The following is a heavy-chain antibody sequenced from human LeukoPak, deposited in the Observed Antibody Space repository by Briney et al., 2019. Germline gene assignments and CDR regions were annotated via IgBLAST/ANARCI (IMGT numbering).Heavy chain of an antibody. J-gene: IGHJ5*02. D-gene: IGHD2-2*01. V-gene: IGHV1-69*04. CDR1: GGTFSSYA. CDR3: ARVVVGPGKLPEDWFDP. Sequence: SVKVSCKASGGTFSSYAISWVRQAPGQGLEWMGRIIPILGIANYAQKFQGRVTITADNSTSTAYMELSSLRSEDTAVYYCARVVVGPGKLPEDWFDPWGQGTLVTVSS. CDR2: IIPILGIA.